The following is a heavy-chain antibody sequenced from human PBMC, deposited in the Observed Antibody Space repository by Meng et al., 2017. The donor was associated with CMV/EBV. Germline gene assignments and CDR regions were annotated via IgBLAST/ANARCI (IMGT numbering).Heavy chain of an antibody. CDR1: GYTFTSYG. CDR3: ARSLGPPFGDLLYL. J-gene: IGHJ5*02. Sequence: ASVKVSCKASGYTFTSYGISWVRQAPGQGLEWMGWISAYNGNTNYAQKFQGRVTITADKSTSTAYMELSSLRSEDTAVYYCARSLGPPFGDLLYLWGQGTLVTVSS. CDR2: ISAYNGNT. D-gene: IGHD3-10*01. V-gene: IGHV1-18*01.